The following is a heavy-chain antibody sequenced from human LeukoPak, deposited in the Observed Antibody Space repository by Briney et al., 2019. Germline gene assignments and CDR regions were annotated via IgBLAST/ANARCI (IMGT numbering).Heavy chain of an antibody. CDR1: GYSFTSYW. Sequence: GESLKISCKGSGYSFTSYWIGWVRQMPGKGLEWMGIIYPGDSDTRYSPSFQGQVTISADKSISTAYLQWSSLKASDTAMYYCARHQGLGVTTKGMDVWGKGTTVTVSS. V-gene: IGHV5-51*01. CDR2: IYPGDSDT. D-gene: IGHD4-17*01. CDR3: ARHQGLGVTTKGMDV. J-gene: IGHJ6*04.